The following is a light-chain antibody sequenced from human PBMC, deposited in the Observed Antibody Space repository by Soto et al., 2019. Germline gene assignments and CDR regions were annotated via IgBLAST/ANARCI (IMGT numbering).Light chain of an antibody. CDR1: SSDIGGYNH. V-gene: IGLV2-14*01. J-gene: IGLJ1*01. Sequence: QSVLTQPASVSGSPGQSITISCTGTSSDIGGYNHVSWYQQFPGKAPKLMIYEVSNRPSGVSNRFSGSKSGNTASLTISGLQAEDEADYYCTSFTSSSAHYVFGPGTKVTVL. CDR2: EVS. CDR3: TSFTSSSAHYV.